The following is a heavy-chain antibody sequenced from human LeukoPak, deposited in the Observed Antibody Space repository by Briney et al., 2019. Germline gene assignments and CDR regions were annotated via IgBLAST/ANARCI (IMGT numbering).Heavy chain of an antibody. CDR1: GCTFTSYN. Sequence: ASVKVSCKASGCTFTSYNMHWVRQAPGQGLEWMGIIKPSGGSTTYAQQFQGRVTMTRDMSTSTLYMELSSLRSEDTAVYYCARVRDGYNDAYDIWGQGTMVTVSS. D-gene: IGHD5-24*01. CDR2: IKPSGGST. J-gene: IGHJ3*02. V-gene: IGHV1-46*01. CDR3: ARVRDGYNDAYDI.